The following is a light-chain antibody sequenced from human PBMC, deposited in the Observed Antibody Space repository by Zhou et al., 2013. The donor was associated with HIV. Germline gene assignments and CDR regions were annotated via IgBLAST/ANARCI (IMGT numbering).Light chain of an antibody. Sequence: EIVLTQSPGTLSLSPGERATLSCRASQSISSGYLAWYLQKVGQAPRLLIYGASSRATGIPDRFRGRGSGTDFTLTISRLEPEDFAVYYXQQYGSSPTFGGGTKVEIK. CDR1: QSISSGY. CDR2: GAS. J-gene: IGKJ4*01. CDR3: QQYGSSPT. V-gene: IGKV3-20*01.